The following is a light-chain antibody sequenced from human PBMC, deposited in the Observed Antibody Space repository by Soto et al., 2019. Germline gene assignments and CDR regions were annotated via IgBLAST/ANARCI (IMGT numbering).Light chain of an antibody. CDR3: SSYAGIRTFV. CDR1: NSNVGNYNL. Sequence: QSALTQPASVSGSPGQSIAISCTGTNSNVGNYNLVSWFQQHPGKAPKLIIYEDTRRPSGVSHRFSGSKSGSTASLTISGLQAEDEAHYYCSSYAGIRTFVFGTGTKVTVL. J-gene: IGLJ1*01. V-gene: IGLV2-23*01. CDR2: EDT.